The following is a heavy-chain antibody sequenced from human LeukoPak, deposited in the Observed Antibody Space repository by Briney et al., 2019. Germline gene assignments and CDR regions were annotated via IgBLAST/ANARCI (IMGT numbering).Heavy chain of an antibody. CDR3: VGGGGGGWDIDN. CDR2: ISTASETI. CDR1: ESIFSSYY. D-gene: IGHD6-19*01. J-gene: IGHJ4*02. Sequence: PGGSLRLSCAVSESIFSSYYMNWVRQAPGKGLEWVSYISTASETIYYADSVKGRFTISRDDAKKSLYLQMNSLRDEDTAVYYCVGGGGGGWDIDNWGQGTLVTVSS. V-gene: IGHV3-48*02.